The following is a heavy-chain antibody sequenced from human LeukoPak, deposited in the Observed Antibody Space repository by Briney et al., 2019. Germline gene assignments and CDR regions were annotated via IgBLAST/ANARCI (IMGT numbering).Heavy chain of an antibody. D-gene: IGHD3-22*01. CDR3: ARSAYYYDSSFDY. Sequence: SETLSLTCAVSGHSISSGYYWGWIRQPPGEGLEWIGTMYHSGSTYYNPSLKSRGTISVDTSKNQFSLKLDSVTAADTAVYYCARSAYYYDSSFDYWGQGTLVTVSS. CDR1: GHSISSGYY. V-gene: IGHV4-38-2*01. J-gene: IGHJ4*02. CDR2: MYHSGST.